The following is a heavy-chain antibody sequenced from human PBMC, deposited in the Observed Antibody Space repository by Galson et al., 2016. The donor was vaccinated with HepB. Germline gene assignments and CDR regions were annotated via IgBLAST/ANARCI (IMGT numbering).Heavy chain of an antibody. D-gene: IGHD3-9*01. CDR3: AKDLDHDDLTLDN. CDR1: GLIVTRNY. J-gene: IGHJ4*02. Sequence: SLRLSCAASGLIVTRNYMAWVRQAPGKGLEWVSIIYSGGYTYYADSVKGRFTISRDNAKNSLYLQMSSLRTEDTALYYCAKDLDHDDLTLDNWGQGTLVTVSS. V-gene: IGHV3-53*05. CDR2: IYSGGYT.